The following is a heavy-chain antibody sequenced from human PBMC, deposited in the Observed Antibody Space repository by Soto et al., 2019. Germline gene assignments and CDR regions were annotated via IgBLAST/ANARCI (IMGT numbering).Heavy chain of an antibody. J-gene: IGHJ4*02. CDR1: GFTFSSYG. D-gene: IGHD3-10*01. Sequence: GGSLRLSCAASGFTFSSYGMHWVRQAPGKGLEWVAVIWYDGSNKYYADSVKGRFTISRDNSKNTLYLQMNSLRAEDTAVYYCARDTKGYYGSGSYRGIDYWGQGTLVTVSS. V-gene: IGHV3-33*01. CDR3: ARDTKGYYGSGSYRGIDY. CDR2: IWYDGSNK.